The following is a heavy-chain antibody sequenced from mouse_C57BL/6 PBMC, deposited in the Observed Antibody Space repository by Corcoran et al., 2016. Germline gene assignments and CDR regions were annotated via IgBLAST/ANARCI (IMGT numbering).Heavy chain of an antibody. V-gene: IGHV1-80*01. Sequence: QVQLQQSGAELVKPGASVKISCKASGYAFSSYWMNWVKQRPGKGLEWIGQIYPGDGDTNYNGKFKGKATLTADKSSSTAYMQLSSLTSEDSAVYFCARNGYGSSYDAMDYWGQGTSVTVSS. CDR1: GYAFSSYW. D-gene: IGHD1-1*01. CDR2: IYPGDGDT. CDR3: ARNGYGSSYDAMDY. J-gene: IGHJ4*01.